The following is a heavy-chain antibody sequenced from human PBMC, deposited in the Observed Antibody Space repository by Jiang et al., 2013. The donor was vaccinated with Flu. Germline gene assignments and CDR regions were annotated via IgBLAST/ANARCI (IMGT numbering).Heavy chain of an antibody. Sequence: AEVKKPGSSVKVSCKASGGTLSSYAISWVRQAPGQGLEWMGGIIPIFGTANYAQKFQGRVTITADKSTSTAYMELSSLRSEDTALYYCASSNSRVYATFDYWGQGTLVTVSS. D-gene: IGHD2-8*01. CDR1: GGTLSSYA. CDR3: ASSNSRVYATFDY. V-gene: IGHV1-69*06. CDR2: IIPIFGTA. J-gene: IGHJ4*02.